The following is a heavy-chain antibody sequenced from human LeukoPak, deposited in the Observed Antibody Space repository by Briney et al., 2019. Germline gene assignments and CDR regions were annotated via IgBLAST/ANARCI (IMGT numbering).Heavy chain of an antibody. Sequence: ASVKVSCKASGYTFTSYYMHWVRQAPGQGLEWMGIINPSRGSTSYAQKFQGRVTMTRDTSTSTVYMELSSLRSEDTAVYYCARGRFDYYDTSGYYRPREYYYYYYYYMDVWGKGTTVTISS. V-gene: IGHV1-46*01. CDR1: GYTFTSYY. CDR2: INPSRGST. CDR3: ARGRFDYYDTSGYYRPREYYYYYYYYMDV. J-gene: IGHJ6*03. D-gene: IGHD3-22*01.